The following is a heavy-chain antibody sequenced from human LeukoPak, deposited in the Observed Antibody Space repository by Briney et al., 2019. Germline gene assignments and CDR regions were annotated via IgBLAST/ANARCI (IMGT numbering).Heavy chain of an antibody. CDR2: IIPIFGTA. V-gene: IGHV1-69*05. CDR1: GGTFSSHA. CDR3: ARHLVGATQHLDY. Sequence: SSVKVSCKASGGTFSSHAISWVRQAPGQGLEWMGRIIPIFGTASYAQKFQGRVTITTDESTSTAYMELSSLRSEDTAVYYCARHLVGATQHLDYWGQGTLVTVSS. J-gene: IGHJ4*02. D-gene: IGHD1-26*01.